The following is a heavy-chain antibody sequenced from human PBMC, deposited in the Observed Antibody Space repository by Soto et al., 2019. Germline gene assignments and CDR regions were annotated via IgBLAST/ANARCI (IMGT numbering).Heavy chain of an antibody. CDR1: GFTFSSYG. D-gene: IGHD3-3*01. CDR3: ARVPRFLEWLPGLYYYYGMDV. V-gene: IGHV3-30*03. Sequence: GGSLRLSCAASGFTFSSYGMHWVRQAPGKGLEWVAVISYDGSNKYYADSVKGRFTISRDNSKNTLYLQMNSLRAEDTAVYYCARVPRFLEWLPGLYYYYGMDVWGQGTTVTVSS. CDR2: ISYDGSNK. J-gene: IGHJ6*02.